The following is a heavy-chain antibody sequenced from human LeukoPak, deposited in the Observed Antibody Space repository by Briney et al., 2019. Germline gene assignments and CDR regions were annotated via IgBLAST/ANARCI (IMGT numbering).Heavy chain of an antibody. D-gene: IGHD1-26*01. CDR1: GGTFSGYA. V-gene: IGHV1-69*04. CDR3: ARMYSGSYLANFDY. CDR2: IIPILGIA. J-gene: IGHJ4*02. Sequence: PGASVKVSCKASGGTFSGYAISWVRQAPGQGLEWMGRIIPILGIANYAQKFQGRATITADKSTSTAYMELSSLRSEDTAVYYCARMYSGSYLANFDYWGQGTLVTVSS.